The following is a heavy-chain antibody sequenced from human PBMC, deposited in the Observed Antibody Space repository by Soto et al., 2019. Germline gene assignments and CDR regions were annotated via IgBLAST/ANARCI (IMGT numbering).Heavy chain of an antibody. CDR1: GFTFSSYS. D-gene: IGHD3-9*01. V-gene: IGHV3-21*01. CDR3: ARDHFADNFDWSQGIDY. J-gene: IGHJ4*02. Sequence: EVQLVESGGGLVKPGGSLRLSCAASGFTFSSYSMNWVRQAPGKGLEWVSSISSSSSYIYYADSVKGRFTISRDNAKNLLYLQMNSLRAEDTAVYYCARDHFADNFDWSQGIDYWGQGTLVTVSS. CDR2: ISSSSSYI.